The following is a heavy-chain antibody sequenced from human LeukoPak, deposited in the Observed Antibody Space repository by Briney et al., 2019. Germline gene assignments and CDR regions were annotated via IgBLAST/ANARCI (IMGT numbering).Heavy chain of an antibody. CDR1: GFTFSDDY. CDR3: ARGAGPLFDP. V-gene: IGHV3-11*01. Sequence: GGTLRLSCAASGFTFSDDYMSWIRQAPGKGLEWLSYISTSGTTIHYTHSVRGRFTISRDNAKNPLYLQMNRLRAEDTAVYYCARGAGPLFDPWGQGTLVTVSS. J-gene: IGHJ5*02. CDR2: ISTSGTTI.